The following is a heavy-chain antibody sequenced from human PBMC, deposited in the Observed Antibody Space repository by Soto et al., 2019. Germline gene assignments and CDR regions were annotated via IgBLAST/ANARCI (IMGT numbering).Heavy chain of an antibody. CDR1: GYTLTELS. J-gene: IGHJ4*02. Sequence: QVKLVQSGAEVKKPGASGKVSCKVSGYTLTELSMHWVRQAPGKGLEWMGGFDPEDGETIYARKFKGRVTMTEDTSTDTAYMELSSLRSEDTAVYYCATRLWLGWELLGFYFAYWGQGTLVTVSS. CDR3: ATRLWLGWELLGFYFAY. CDR2: FDPEDGET. D-gene: IGHD1-26*01. V-gene: IGHV1-24*01.